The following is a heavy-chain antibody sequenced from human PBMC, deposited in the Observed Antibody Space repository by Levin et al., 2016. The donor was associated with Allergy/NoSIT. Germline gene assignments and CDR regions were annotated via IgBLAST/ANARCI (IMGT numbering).Heavy chain of an antibody. Sequence: WIRQPPGKGLEWIGYIYHSGSTYYNPSLKSRVTISVDRSKNQFSLKLSSVTAADTAVYYCARAYCGGDCYSGGLLGYYYGMDVWGQGTTVTVSS. CDR3: ARAYCGGDCYSGGLLGYYYGMDV. D-gene: IGHD2-21*02. CDR2: IYHSGST. J-gene: IGHJ6*02. V-gene: IGHV4-30-2*01.